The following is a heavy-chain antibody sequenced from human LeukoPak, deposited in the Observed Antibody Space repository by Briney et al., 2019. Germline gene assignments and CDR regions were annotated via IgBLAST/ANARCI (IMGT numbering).Heavy chain of an antibody. CDR2: ISYDGSNK. J-gene: IGHJ4*02. Sequence: GGSLRLSCAASGFTFSSYGMHWVRQAPGKGLEWVAAISYDGSNKYYADSVKGRFTISRDNSKNTLYLQMNSLRAEDTAVYYCAKAGVDTAMALDYWGQGTLVTVSS. CDR1: GFTFSSYG. CDR3: AKAGVDTAMALDY. V-gene: IGHV3-30*18. D-gene: IGHD5-18*01.